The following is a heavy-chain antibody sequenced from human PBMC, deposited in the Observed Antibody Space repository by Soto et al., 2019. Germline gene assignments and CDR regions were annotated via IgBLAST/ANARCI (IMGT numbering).Heavy chain of an antibody. CDR3: ARDLSPAYIAVAGTYYFDY. J-gene: IGHJ4*02. D-gene: IGHD6-19*01. CDR1: GFTFSDYY. Sequence: QVQLVESGGGLVKPGGSLRLSCAASGFTFSDYYMSWIRQAPGKGLEWVSYISSSGSTIYYADSVKGRFTISRDNAKNSLYLQMNSLRAEDTAVYYCARDLSPAYIAVAGTYYFDYWGQGTLVTVSS. CDR2: ISSSGSTI. V-gene: IGHV3-11*01.